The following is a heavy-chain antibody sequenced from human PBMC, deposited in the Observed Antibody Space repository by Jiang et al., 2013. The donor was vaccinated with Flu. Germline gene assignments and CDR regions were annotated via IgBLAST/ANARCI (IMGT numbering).Heavy chain of an antibody. CDR3: ARWGSLVVAGNRNPIDY. V-gene: IGHV5-51*01. CDR2: IYPGDSDT. Sequence: MPGKGLEWMGIIYPGDSDTRYSPSFQGQVTISADKSISTAYLQWSSLKASDTAMYYCARWGSLVVAGNRNPIDYWGQGTLVTVSS. D-gene: IGHD6-19*01. J-gene: IGHJ4*02.